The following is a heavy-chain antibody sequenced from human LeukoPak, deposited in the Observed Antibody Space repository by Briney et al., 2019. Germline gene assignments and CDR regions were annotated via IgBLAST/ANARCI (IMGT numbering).Heavy chain of an antibody. CDR3: AKDDTYYDSSGYDY. J-gene: IGHJ4*02. Sequence: PGGSLRLSCAASGFTFSSYGMHWVRQAPGKGLEWVAFIRYDGSNKYYADSVKGRFTISRDNSKNTLYLQMNSLRAEDTAVYYCAKDDTYYDSSGYDYWGQGTLVTVSS. D-gene: IGHD3-22*01. V-gene: IGHV3-30*02. CDR2: IRYDGSNK. CDR1: GFTFSSYG.